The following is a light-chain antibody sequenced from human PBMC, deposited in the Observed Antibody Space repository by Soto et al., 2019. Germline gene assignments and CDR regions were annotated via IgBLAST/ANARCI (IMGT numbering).Light chain of an antibody. Sequence: DIQMTQSPSSLSASVGDRVTITCRASRTISSYLNWYQQKPGKAPNLLIYAASNLQGWVPSRFSGSGSGTDFTLTISSLHSEDFATYYCQQTYSTPGTFGQGTKVDIK. J-gene: IGKJ1*01. CDR3: QQTYSTPGT. CDR2: AAS. V-gene: IGKV1-39*01. CDR1: RTISSY.